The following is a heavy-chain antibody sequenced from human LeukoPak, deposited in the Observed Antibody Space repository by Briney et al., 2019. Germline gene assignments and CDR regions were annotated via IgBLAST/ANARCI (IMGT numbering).Heavy chain of an antibody. Sequence: SETLSLTCTVSGGSISTYYWSWIRQPPGKGLEWIGYIYYSGSTNYNPSLKSRVTISIDTSKNQFSLKLSSVTAVDTAVYYCARGNWEVITPDYWGQGTLVTVSS. V-gene: IGHV4-59*01. CDR2: IYYSGST. CDR1: GGSISTYY. J-gene: IGHJ4*02. CDR3: ARGNWEVITPDY. D-gene: IGHD3-22*01.